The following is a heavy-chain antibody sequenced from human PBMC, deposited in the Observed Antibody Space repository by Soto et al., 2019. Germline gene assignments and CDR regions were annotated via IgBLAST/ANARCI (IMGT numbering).Heavy chain of an antibody. CDR1: GYTFISYG. J-gene: IGHJ5*02. Sequence: QVQLVQSGAAVKKPGASVKVSCKASGYTFISYGISWVRQAPGEGLDWVGWISGYGGNPDYAHKCRGRVTMTTDTSTNTAYMDLRRLKSDDTAVYYCARHNSQWPNWFDPWGQGTPVTVSS. CDR3: ARHNSQWPNWFDP. V-gene: IGHV1-18*01. CDR2: ISGYGGNP. D-gene: IGHD1-1*01.